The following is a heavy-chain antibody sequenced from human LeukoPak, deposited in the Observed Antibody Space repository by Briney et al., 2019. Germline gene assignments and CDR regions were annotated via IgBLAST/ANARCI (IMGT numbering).Heavy chain of an antibody. CDR3: AKDPSSSWFGDYFDY. V-gene: IGHV3-23*01. J-gene: IGHJ4*02. CDR1: GFTFGDYA. Sequence: GGSLRLSCTASGFTFGDYAMSWVRQAPGKGLEWVSAISGSGGSTYYADSVKGRFTISRDNSKNTLYLQMNSLRAEDTAVYYCAKDPSSSWFGDYFDYWGQGTLVTVSS. D-gene: IGHD6-13*01. CDR2: ISGSGGST.